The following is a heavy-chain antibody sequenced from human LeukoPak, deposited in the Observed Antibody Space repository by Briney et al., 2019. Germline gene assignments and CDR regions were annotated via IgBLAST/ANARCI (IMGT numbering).Heavy chain of an antibody. Sequence: PSETLSLTCTVSGGSISSGGYYWRWIRQHPGRGLEWIGYIYYSGSTYYNPSLKSRVTISVDTSKNQFSLKLSSVTAADTAVYYCARGSVVPATLFDYWGQGTLVTVSS. CDR3: ARGSVVPATLFDY. CDR1: GGSISSGGYY. V-gene: IGHV4-31*03. D-gene: IGHD2-2*01. J-gene: IGHJ4*02. CDR2: IYYSGST.